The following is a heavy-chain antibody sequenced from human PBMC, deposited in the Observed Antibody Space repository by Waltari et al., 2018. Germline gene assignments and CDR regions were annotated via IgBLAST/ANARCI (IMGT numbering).Heavy chain of an antibody. CDR1: GDSFTNTDYY. CDR3: ARLPSLDY. Sequence: QLQLQESGPGLVKPSETLSLTCTVSGDSFTNTDYYWGWIRQPPRRGLEWIGGISNGGGTFYNPSLKSRVSMSVDTSKKQFSLKVYSVTPADTAVYYCARLPSLDYWGQGTPVIVSS. J-gene: IGHJ4*02. V-gene: IGHV4-39*01. CDR2: ISNGGGT.